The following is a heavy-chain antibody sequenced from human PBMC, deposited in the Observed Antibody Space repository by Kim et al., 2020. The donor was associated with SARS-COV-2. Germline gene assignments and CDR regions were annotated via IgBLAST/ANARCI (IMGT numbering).Heavy chain of an antibody. CDR3: ARDGLEGITVNDY. CDR2: IIPIFGTA. V-gene: IGHV1-69*13. Sequence: SVKVSCKASGGTFSSYAISWVRQAPGQGLEWMGGIIPIFGTANYAQKFQGRVTITADESTSTAYMELSSLRSEDTAVYYCARDGLEGITVNDYWGQGTLVTVSS. J-gene: IGHJ4*02. D-gene: IGHD3-10*01. CDR1: GGTFSSYA.